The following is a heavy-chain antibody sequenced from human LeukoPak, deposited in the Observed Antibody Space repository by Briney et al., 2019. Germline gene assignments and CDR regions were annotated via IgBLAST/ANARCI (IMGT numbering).Heavy chain of an antibody. J-gene: IGHJ4*02. D-gene: IGHD3-10*01. CDR3: AREGGSGSIRYYFDY. CDR1: GYTFTGYY. Sequence: ASVKVSCKASGYTFTGYYMHWVRQAPGQGLEWMGIINPSGGSTSYAQKFQGRVTMTRDTSTSTVYMELSSLRSEDTAVYYCAREGGSGSIRYYFDYWGQGTLVTVSS. V-gene: IGHV1-46*01. CDR2: INPSGGST.